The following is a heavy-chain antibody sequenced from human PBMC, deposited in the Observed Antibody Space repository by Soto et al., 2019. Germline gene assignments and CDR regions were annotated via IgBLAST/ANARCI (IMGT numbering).Heavy chain of an antibody. CDR2: LWSAGNT. J-gene: IGHJ6*02. CDR3: AREAPMDV. CDR1: GFTVSSKY. V-gene: IGHV3-53*01. Sequence: PGGSLRLSCVASGFTVSSKYMSWVRQAPGKGLEWVSVLWSAGNTYYADSVRGRFTISRDSSKNTLYLGMSSLRADDTAVYYCAREAPMDVWGQGTTVTVSS.